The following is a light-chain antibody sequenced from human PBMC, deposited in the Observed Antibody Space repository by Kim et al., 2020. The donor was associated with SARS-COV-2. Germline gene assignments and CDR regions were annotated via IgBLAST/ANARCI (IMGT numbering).Light chain of an antibody. CDR3: HYYGDSTQA. Sequence: EMVLTQSPGTLSMSPGERVTLSCRATQDINNYFLAWYQQRPGQSPRLLISGASLRATGIPDRFSGSGSGTDFTLTISRLEPEDLGVYFCHYYGDSTQAFGQGTKVDIK. J-gene: IGKJ1*01. CDR1: QDINNYF. V-gene: IGKV3-20*01. CDR2: GAS.